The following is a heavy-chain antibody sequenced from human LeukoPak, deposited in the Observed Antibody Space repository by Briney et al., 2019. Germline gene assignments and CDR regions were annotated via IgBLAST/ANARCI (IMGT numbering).Heavy chain of an antibody. J-gene: IGHJ6*03. CDR3: ARELSPHYYYYYMDV. Sequence: GGSLRLSCAASGFTFRNFGMTWVRQAPGKGLGWVSSISGSGVDTYYADSVKGRFTISRDNSKNTLYLQMNSLRAEDTAVYYCARELSPHYYYYYMDVWGKGTTVTVSS. CDR2: ISGSGVDT. V-gene: IGHV3-23*01. CDR1: GFTFRNFG.